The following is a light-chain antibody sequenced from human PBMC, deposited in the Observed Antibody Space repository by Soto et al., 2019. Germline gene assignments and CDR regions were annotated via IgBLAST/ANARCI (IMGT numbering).Light chain of an antibody. CDR1: QTISNY. Sequence: DIQMTQSPSSLSASVGDRVIITCRASQTISNYLNWYHQKPGKPPKLLIYGISTLQSGVPSRFSGSGSGTDFTLTISSLQPEDFATYYCQQSFNTPYTFGQGTELEVK. CDR2: GIS. V-gene: IGKV1-39*01. CDR3: QQSFNTPYT. J-gene: IGKJ2*01.